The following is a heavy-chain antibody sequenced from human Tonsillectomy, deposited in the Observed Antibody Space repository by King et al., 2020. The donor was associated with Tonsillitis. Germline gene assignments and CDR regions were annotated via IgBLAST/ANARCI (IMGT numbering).Heavy chain of an antibody. CDR3: VRDDSSGYYYFDV. CDR2: INQDESEK. D-gene: IGHD3-22*01. V-gene: IGHV3-7*01. CDR1: GFTFSRYW. Sequence: VQLVESGGGLVQPGGSLRLSCAASGFTFSRYWMSWVRQAPGKGLERVANINQDESEKYYVGSVKGRFTVSRDNAKNSVYLQMNSLTAEDTAVYYCVRDDSSGYYYFDVWGKGTMVTVSS. J-gene: IGHJ4*02.